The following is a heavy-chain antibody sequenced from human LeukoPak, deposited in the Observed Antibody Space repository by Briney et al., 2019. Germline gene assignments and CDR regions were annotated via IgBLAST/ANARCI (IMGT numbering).Heavy chain of an antibody. V-gene: IGHV3-23*01. CDR2: ISGSGGST. D-gene: IGHD5-12*01. CDR3: AKLTPLYSDTYMDY. Sequence: QPGGSLRLSCAASGFTFSSYAVNWVRQAPGKGLEWVSAISGSGGSTYYADSVKGRFTISRDNSKNTLYLQMNSLRAEDTAVYYCAKLTPLYSDTYMDYWGQGTLVTVSS. CDR1: GFTFSSYA. J-gene: IGHJ4*02.